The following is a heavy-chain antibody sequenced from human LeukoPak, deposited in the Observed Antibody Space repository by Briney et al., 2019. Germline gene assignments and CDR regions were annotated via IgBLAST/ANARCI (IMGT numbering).Heavy chain of an antibody. Sequence: GGSLRLSCSASGFIFSNAWMSWVRQAPGKGLEWVGRIKSKTDGGTSDYAAPVKSRFTISRDDSKNTLYLQMNSLETEDTAVYYCTCEYYDSSGLVSWGQGTLVTVSS. J-gene: IGHJ5*02. V-gene: IGHV3-15*01. D-gene: IGHD3-22*01. CDR1: GFIFSNAW. CDR3: TCEYYDSSGLVS. CDR2: IKSKTDGGTS.